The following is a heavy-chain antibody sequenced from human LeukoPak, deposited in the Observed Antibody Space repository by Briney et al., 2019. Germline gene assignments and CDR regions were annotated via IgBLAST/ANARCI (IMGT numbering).Heavy chain of an antibody. J-gene: IGHJ6*03. CDR3: ARVRDPIRSSWYDPKWDYYYYMDV. CDR1: GFTFSSYS. D-gene: IGHD6-13*01. V-gene: IGHV3-21*01. Sequence: PGGSLRLSCAASGFTFSSYSMNWVRQAPGKGLEWVSSISSSSSYIYYADSVKGRFTISRDNAKNSLYLQMNSLRAEDTAVYYCARVRDPIRSSWYDPKWDYYYYMDVWGKGTTVTVSS. CDR2: ISSSSSYI.